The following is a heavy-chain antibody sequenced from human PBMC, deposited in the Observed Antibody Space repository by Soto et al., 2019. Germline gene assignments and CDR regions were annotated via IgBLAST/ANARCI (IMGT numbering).Heavy chain of an antibody. Sequence: PSETLSLTCTVSGGSITSYYWSWIRQPPGKGLEWIGYISNSDSTNYNPSLKSRVTLSVDTSNNQFSLKLSSVTAADTAVYYCARGGSWQWWFDPWGQGTLVTVS. CDR2: ISNSDST. CDR1: GGSITSYY. J-gene: IGHJ5*02. CDR3: ARGGSWQWWFDP. V-gene: IGHV4-59*01. D-gene: IGHD2-8*01.